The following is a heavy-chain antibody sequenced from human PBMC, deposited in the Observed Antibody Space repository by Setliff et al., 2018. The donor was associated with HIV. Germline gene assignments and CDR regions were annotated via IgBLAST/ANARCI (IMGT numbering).Heavy chain of an antibody. CDR3: ARHRADYVWGSYRYFNWFDP. D-gene: IGHD3-16*02. Sequence: GESLKIFCKASGYIFTTYWIGWVRQMPGKGLEWMGVIYPSDSDTRYNPSFQGHVTISVDTSISTAYLQWSSLKASDTAMYYCARHRADYVWGSYRYFNWFDPWGQGTLVTVSS. CDR1: GYIFTTYW. J-gene: IGHJ5*02. V-gene: IGHV5-51*01. CDR2: IYPSDSDT.